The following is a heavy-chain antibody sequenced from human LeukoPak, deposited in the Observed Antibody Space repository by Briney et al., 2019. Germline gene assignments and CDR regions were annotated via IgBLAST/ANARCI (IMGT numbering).Heavy chain of an antibody. J-gene: IGHJ4*02. V-gene: IGHV4-4*07. CDR2: IYTSGST. Sequence: SETLSLTCTVSGGSISSYYWSWMRQPAGKGREWMGRIYTSGSTNYNPSLKSRVTIPVDTSKNQFSLKLSSVTAADTAEFYCASGGQYYDSSGHKKFDYWGQRTLVTVSS. CDR3: ASGGQYYDSSGHKKFDY. D-gene: IGHD3-22*01. CDR1: GGSISSYY.